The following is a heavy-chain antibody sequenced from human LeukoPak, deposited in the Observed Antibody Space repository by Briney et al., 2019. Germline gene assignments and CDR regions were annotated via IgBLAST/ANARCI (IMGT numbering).Heavy chain of an antibody. CDR2: ILYSEGT. Sequence: PSETLSLTCTVSNGSISSYYWSWLRQPPRKGLEWIGYILYSEGTNYNPSLKSRVSISVDTSKNQLSLKLTSVTAADTAVYYCARGPIFGVVYNWFDPWGQGTLVTVSS. V-gene: IGHV4-59*01. CDR3: ARGPIFGVVYNWFDP. D-gene: IGHD3-3*01. J-gene: IGHJ5*02. CDR1: NGSISSYY.